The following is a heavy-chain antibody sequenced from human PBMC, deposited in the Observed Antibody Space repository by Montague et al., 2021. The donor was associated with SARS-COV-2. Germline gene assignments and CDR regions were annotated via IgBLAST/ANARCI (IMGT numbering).Heavy chain of an antibody. J-gene: IGHJ5*02. V-gene: IGHV4-39*01. CDR2: IYSSGRT. CDR1: GGSVSSSSYY. D-gene: IGHD3-3*01. CDR3: ARQKIGSVTRFGVVTHDRWFDP. Sequence: SETLSLTCTVSGGSVSSSSYYWAWIRQPPGKGLEWIGNIYSSGRTYSNPSLKSRVTISVDRSKNQFSLKLSSVTAADTAVYYCARQKIGSVTRFGVVTHDRWFDPWGQGTLVTVSS.